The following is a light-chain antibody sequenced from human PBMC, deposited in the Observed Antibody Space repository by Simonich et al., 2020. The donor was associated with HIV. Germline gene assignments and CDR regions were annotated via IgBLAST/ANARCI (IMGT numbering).Light chain of an antibody. CDR3: QQSLTIPFT. Sequence: AIRMTQSPSSLSASTGDRVTITCRASQGISSYLAWYQQKPGKAPKLLIYAASSLQSGVPSRFSGSGSGTDFTLTISSLRPEDSATYYCQQSLTIPFTFGQGTKLEI. CDR1: QGISSY. V-gene: IGKV1-8*01. J-gene: IGKJ2*01. CDR2: AAS.